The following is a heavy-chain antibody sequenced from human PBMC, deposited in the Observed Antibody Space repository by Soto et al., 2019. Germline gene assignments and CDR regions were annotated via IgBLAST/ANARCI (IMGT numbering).Heavy chain of an antibody. CDR1: GYTFTSYA. CDR2: INAGNGNT. D-gene: IGHD6-19*01. Sequence: QVQLVQSGAEVKKPGASVKVSCKASGYTFTSYAMHWVRQAPGQRLEWMGWINAGNGNTKYSQKFQGRVTITRDTSASTAYMELSSLRSEDTAVYYCARTAVAGKETYCYYGMDVWGQGTTVTVSS. CDR3: ARTAVAGKETYCYYGMDV. V-gene: IGHV1-3*01. J-gene: IGHJ6*02.